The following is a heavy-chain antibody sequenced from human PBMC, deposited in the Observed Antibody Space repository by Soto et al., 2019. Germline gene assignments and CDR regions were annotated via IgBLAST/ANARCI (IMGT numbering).Heavy chain of an antibody. D-gene: IGHD3-3*01. Sequence: SETLSLTCTVSGGSISSGGYYWSWIRQHPGKGLEWIGYIYYSGSTYYNPSLKSRVTISVDTSKNQFSLKLSSVTAADTAVYYCARDIRFDAFDIWDQGTMVTVSS. CDR3: ARDIRFDAFDI. CDR1: GGSISSGGYY. CDR2: IYYSGST. J-gene: IGHJ3*02. V-gene: IGHV4-31*03.